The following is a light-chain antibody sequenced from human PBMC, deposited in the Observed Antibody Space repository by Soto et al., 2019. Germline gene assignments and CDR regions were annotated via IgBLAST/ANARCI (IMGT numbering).Light chain of an antibody. V-gene: IGKV3-11*01. Sequence: EIVLTQSPATLSLSPGERATLSCRAVQSVRTYLAWYQQKPGRAPRLLIYDASSRATGIPARFSGSGSGTEFTLTISSLEPEDFAVYYCQQRSNWPVTFGQGTRVEMK. CDR2: DAS. J-gene: IGKJ1*01. CDR1: QSVRTY. CDR3: QQRSNWPVT.